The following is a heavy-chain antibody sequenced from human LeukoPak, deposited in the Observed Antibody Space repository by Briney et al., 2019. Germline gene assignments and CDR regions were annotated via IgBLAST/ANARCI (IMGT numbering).Heavy chain of an antibody. V-gene: IGHV3-21*01. CDR1: GFTFSSYS. CDR3: ARDGGYCSSTRCYPTWFDP. Sequence: PGGSLRLSCAASGFTFSSYSMNWVRQAPGKGLEWVSSISSSSSYIYYADSVKGRFTISRDNAKNSLYLQMNSLRAEDTAVYYCARDGGYCSSTRCYPTWFDPWGQGTLVTVSS. CDR2: ISSSSSYI. J-gene: IGHJ5*02. D-gene: IGHD2-2*01.